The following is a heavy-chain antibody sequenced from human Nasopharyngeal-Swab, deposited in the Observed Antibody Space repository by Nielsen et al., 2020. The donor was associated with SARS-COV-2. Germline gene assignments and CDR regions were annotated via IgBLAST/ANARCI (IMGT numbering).Heavy chain of an antibody. V-gene: IGHV5-10-1*01. J-gene: IGHJ4*02. Sequence: GESLKICCEGSGSSFTRYWVSWFRQMPGKGLEWMGRIDPSDSYTNYSSSFQGHVTISADKSISTAYLQWSSLKASDTAMYYCAGNRPFDYWGQGTLVTVSS. CDR3: AGNRPFDY. CDR2: IDPSDSYT. CDR1: GSSFTRYW. D-gene: IGHD1-14*01.